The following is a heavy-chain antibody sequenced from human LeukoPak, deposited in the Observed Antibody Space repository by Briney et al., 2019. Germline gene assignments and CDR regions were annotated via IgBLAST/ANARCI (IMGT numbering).Heavy chain of an antibody. CDR2: INPSGGST. V-gene: IGHV1-46*01. Sequence: ASVKVSCKASGYTFTSYYMHWVRQAPGQGLEWMGIINPSGGSTSYAQKFQGRVTMTRDTSTSTVYMELSSLRSEDTAVYYCTPEGLRGAISSDFGYWGQGTLVTVSS. CDR3: TPEGLRGAISSDFGY. J-gene: IGHJ4*02. CDR1: GYTFTSYY. D-gene: IGHD3-16*02.